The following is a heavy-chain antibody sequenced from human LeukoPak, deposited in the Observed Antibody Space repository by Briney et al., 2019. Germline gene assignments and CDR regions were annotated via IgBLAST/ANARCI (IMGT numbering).Heavy chain of an antibody. J-gene: IGHJ4*02. Sequence: GGSLRLSCAASGFTFSSYSMNWVRQAPGKGLEWVSSISSSSSYIYYADSMKGRFTISRDNAKSSLCLQMNSLRAEDTAVYYCATDTAVSDFDYWGRGTLVTVSS. D-gene: IGHD4-23*01. V-gene: IGHV3-21*01. CDR2: ISSSSSYI. CDR1: GFTFSSYS. CDR3: ATDTAVSDFDY.